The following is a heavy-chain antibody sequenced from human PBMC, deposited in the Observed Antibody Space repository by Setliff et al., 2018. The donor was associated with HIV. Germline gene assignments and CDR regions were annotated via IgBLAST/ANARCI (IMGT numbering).Heavy chain of an antibody. Sequence: SETLSLTCTVYGGSFSNYYTNWIRQPPGKGLEWIGELSPSGTTRSNPSLQSRVTISLDTSNNQFSLKLRSVSAADTAVYYCARASSGYLIVHYWGQGTLVTVSS. CDR3: ARASSGYLIVHY. D-gene: IGHD3-22*01. CDR2: LSPSGTT. J-gene: IGHJ4*02. V-gene: IGHV4-34*01. CDR1: GGSFSNYY.